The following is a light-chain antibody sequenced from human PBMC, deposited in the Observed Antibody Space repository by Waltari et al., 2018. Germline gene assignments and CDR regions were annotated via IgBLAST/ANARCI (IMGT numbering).Light chain of an antibody. CDR3: QQRRDWLLT. J-gene: IGKJ4*01. V-gene: IGKV3-11*01. CDR1: QCVSSY. Sequence: EIVLTQSPATLSLSPGERATLSCRASQCVSSYLAWYQQKSGQAPRLPIYDSSNRATGIPARFSGGGSGTDFTLTISSLEPEDFAVYYCQQRRDWLLTFGGGPTVEIK. CDR2: DSS.